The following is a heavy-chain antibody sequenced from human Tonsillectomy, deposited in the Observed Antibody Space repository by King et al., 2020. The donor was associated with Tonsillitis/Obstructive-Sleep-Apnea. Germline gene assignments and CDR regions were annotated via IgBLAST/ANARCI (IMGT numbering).Heavy chain of an antibody. V-gene: IGHV4-34*01. D-gene: IGHD3-16*01. CDR1: GGSFSGYY. CDR2: ISHTGST. J-gene: IGHJ3*02. CDR3: ARDNGGGSAFDI. Sequence: VQLQQWGAGLLKPSETLSFTCGVYGGSFSGYYWSWIRQPPGKGLEWIGEISHTGSTNYNPSLKSRVTISLDTSKNQLSLKVTSVTAADTAVYYCARDNGGGSAFDIWGQGTMVTVSS.